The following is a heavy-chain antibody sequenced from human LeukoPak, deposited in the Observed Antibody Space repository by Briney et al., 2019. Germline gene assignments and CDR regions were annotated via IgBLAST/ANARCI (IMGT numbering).Heavy chain of an antibody. Sequence: GGSLRLSCAASGFTFSGSAMHWVRQASGKGLEWVGRIRSKANSYATAYAASVKGRFTISRDDSKNTAYLQMNSLKTEDTAVYYCTRHRYRYYDSSPYYMDVWGKGTTVTVSS. CDR1: GFTFSGSA. CDR3: TRHRYRYYDSSPYYMDV. V-gene: IGHV3-73*01. CDR2: IRSKANSYAT. J-gene: IGHJ6*03. D-gene: IGHD3-22*01.